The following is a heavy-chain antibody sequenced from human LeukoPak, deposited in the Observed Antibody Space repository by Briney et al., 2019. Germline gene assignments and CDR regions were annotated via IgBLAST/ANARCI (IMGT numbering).Heavy chain of an antibody. CDR1: GYIFSSHW. V-gene: IGHV5-51*01. Sequence: GESLKISCKGSGYIFSSHWIACGRQMPGKGLDWMGIIYPDDSDTRYSPFFQGPVTISAAKSLSTAYLKWGSPKASDTATYSCAIIYAASRAFDYWGQGTLVTVSS. D-gene: IGHD5/OR15-5a*01. CDR2: IYPDDSDT. J-gene: IGHJ4*02. CDR3: AIIYAASRAFDY.